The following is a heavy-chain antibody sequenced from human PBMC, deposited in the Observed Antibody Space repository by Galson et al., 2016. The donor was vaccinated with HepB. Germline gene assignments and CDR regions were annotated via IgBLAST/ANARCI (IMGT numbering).Heavy chain of an antibody. V-gene: IGHV3-23*01. D-gene: IGHD3-10*01. CDR3: AEDWGAYGLGLGAFDI. CDR2: ISGSDGNT. Sequence: SLRLSCAASGFTFSSYAMAWVRQAPGKGLEWVSVISGSDGNTYYADSVKGRFTISRDTSKNTLYLQMNSLRAEDTAVYYCAEDWGAYGLGLGAFDIWGQGTMVTVSS. CDR1: GFTFSSYA. J-gene: IGHJ3*02.